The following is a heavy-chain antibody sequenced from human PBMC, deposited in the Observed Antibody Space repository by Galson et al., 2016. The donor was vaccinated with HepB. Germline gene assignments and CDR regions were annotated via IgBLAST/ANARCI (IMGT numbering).Heavy chain of an antibody. V-gene: IGHV3-33*08. CDR1: GFSVSNNY. CDR3: ARIQEGSGWGRFDA. D-gene: IGHD2-15*01. J-gene: IGHJ5*02. Sequence: SLRLSCAASGFSVSNNYLSWVRQAPGKGLEWVAVIWYDGSLKYYSDSVKGRFTITRDNSKNILNLQMDSLRAEDTAMYFCARIQEGSGWGRFDAWGQGTLVTVSS. CDR2: IWYDGSLK.